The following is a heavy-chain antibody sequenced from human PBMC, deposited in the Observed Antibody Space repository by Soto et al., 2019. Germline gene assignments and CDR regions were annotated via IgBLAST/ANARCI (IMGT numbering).Heavy chain of an antibody. CDR2: IYYAGTT. J-gene: IGHJ4*02. Sequence: LSETLSLTCSVSDGSLSPNYWSWIRQPPGKGLEWIGYIYYAGTTTYNPSLKSRVSISVDTSKNEVSLTLTSVTAADTAVYYCARLGAYYQALDSWGQGTLVTVSS. CDR1: DGSLSPNY. CDR3: ARLGAYYQALDS. D-gene: IGHD3-22*01. V-gene: IGHV4-59*08.